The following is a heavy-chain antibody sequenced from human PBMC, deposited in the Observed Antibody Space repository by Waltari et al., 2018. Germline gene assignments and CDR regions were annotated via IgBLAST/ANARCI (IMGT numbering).Heavy chain of an antibody. CDR3: ARWGGSGSR. D-gene: IGHD3-3*01. CDR2: IYYSGST. V-gene: IGHV4-39*07. J-gene: IGHJ4*02. Sequence: QLQLQESGPGLVKPSEILSLTCTVSGGSISSSSYYWGWIRQPPGKGLEWIGSIYYSGSTDYNPSLKSRVTISVDTSKNQFSLKLSSVTAADTAVYYCARWGGSGSRWGQGTLVTVSS. CDR1: GGSISSSSYY.